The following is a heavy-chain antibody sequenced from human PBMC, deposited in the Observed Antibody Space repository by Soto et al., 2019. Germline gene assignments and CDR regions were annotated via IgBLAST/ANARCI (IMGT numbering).Heavy chain of an antibody. CDR1: GYTFTNFG. Sequence: GASVKVSCKASGYTFTNFGISWVRQAPGQGLEWMGWISAYNGNTNYVQKFQGRVTMTTDTSASTAYMELSSLRSEDTAVYYCARDALRIHHFDYWGQGTLVTVSS. CDR3: ARDALRIHHFDY. J-gene: IGHJ4*02. D-gene: IGHD5-18*01. CDR2: ISAYNGNT. V-gene: IGHV1-18*01.